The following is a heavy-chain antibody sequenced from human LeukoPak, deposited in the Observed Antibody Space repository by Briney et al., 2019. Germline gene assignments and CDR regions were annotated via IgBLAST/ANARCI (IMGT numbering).Heavy chain of an antibody. J-gene: IGHJ4*02. CDR1: GFTFSSYA. V-gene: IGHV3-23*01. CDR3: AKGLRYDFWSGFFDY. D-gene: IGHD3-3*01. Sequence: GGSLRLSCAASGFTFSSYAMSWVRQAPGKGLEWVSAISGSGGSAYYADSVKGRFTISRDNSKNTLYLQMNSLRAEDTAVYYCAKGLRYDFWSGFFDYWGQGTLVTVSS. CDR2: ISGSGGSA.